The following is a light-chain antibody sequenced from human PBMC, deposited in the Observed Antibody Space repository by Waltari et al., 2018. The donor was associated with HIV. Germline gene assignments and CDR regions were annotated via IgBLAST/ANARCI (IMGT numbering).Light chain of an antibody. J-gene: IGLJ3*02. Sequence: SALTQPASVSGSPGQSITISCTGTSSNVGSYNLVSWYQQHPGKAPKLMIYEGSKRPSGVSNRFSGSQSGNTASLTISGLQAEDEADYYCCSYAGSSTLVFGGGTKLTVL. CDR1: SSNVGSYNL. CDR3: CSYAGSSTLV. CDR2: EGS. V-gene: IGLV2-23*01.